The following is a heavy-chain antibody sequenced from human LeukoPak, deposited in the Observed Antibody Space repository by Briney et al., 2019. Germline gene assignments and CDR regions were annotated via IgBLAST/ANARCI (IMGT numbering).Heavy chain of an antibody. CDR3: ARGWVGNNFDY. CDR2: IYYSGST. D-gene: IGHD5-24*01. CDR1: GGPISSGGYC. V-gene: IGHV4-30-4*08. J-gene: IGHJ4*02. Sequence: PSETLSLTCTVSGGPISSGGYCWSWIRQPPGKGLEWIGYIYYSGSTYYDPSLKSRVTISVDTSKNQFSLKLSSVTAADTAVYYCARGWVGNNFDYWGQGTLVTVSS.